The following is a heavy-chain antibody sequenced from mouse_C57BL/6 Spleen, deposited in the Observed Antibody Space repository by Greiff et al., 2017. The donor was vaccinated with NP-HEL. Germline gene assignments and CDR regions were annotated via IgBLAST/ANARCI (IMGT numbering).Heavy chain of an antibody. V-gene: IGHV1-62-2*01. CDR2: FYPGSGSI. D-gene: IGHD2-2*01. Sequence: VKLQESGAELVKPGASVKLSCKASGYTFTEYTIHWVKQRSGQGLEWIGWFYPGSGSIKYNEKFKDKATLTADKSSSTVYMELSRLTSEDSAVYFCARHEGIYYGFTTGYFDVWGTGTTVTVSS. CDR1: GYTFTEYT. CDR3: ARHEGIYYGFTTGYFDV. J-gene: IGHJ1*03.